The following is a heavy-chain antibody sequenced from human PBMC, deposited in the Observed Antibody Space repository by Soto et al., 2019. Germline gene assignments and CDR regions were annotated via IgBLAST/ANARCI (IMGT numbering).Heavy chain of an antibody. CDR3: ARDVRYYYYYYMDV. CDR1: GFTFSDYY. V-gene: IGHV3-11*01. CDR2: ISSSGSTI. J-gene: IGHJ6*03. Sequence: GGSLRLSCAASGFTFSDYYMSWIRQAPGKGLEWVSYISSSGSTIYYADSVKGRFTISRDNAKNSLYLQMNSLRAEDTAVYYCARDVRYYYYYYMDVWGKGTTVTVSS.